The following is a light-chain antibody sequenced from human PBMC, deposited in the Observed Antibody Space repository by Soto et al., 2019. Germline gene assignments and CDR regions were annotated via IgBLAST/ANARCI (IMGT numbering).Light chain of an antibody. J-gene: IGKJ1*01. Sequence: DIQMTQSPSTLSASVGDRVTITCRVSQSISSWLAWYQQKPGKAPKLLIYKASSLESGVPSRFSGSGSGTEFTLTISSLRPDDFASYYCQQYNSSPWTFGQGTKVEIK. CDR3: QQYNSSPWT. CDR2: KAS. V-gene: IGKV1-5*03. CDR1: QSISSW.